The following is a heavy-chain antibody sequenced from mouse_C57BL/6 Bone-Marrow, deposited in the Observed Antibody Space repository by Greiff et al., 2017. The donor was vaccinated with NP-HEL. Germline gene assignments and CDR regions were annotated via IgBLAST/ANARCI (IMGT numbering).Heavy chain of an antibody. D-gene: IGHD1-1*01. CDR1: GFSLTSYA. J-gene: IGHJ4*01. Sequence: VQRVESGPGLVAPSQSLSITCTVSGFSLTSYAISWVRQPPGKGLEWLGVIWTGGGTNYNSALKSRLSISKDNSKSQVFLKMNSLQTDDTARYYCASDYYGSPYAMDYWGQGTSVTVSS. CDR3: ASDYYGSPYAMDY. V-gene: IGHV2-9-1*01. CDR2: IWTGGGT.